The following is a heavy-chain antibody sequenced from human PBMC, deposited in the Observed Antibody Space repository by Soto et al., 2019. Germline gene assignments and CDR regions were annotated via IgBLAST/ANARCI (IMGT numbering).Heavy chain of an antibody. V-gene: IGHV3-23*01. CDR2: ISGSGGST. J-gene: IGHJ4*02. D-gene: IGHD2-15*01. Sequence: GGSLRLSCAASGFTFSSYAMSWVRQAPGKGLEWVSAISGSGGSTYYADSVKGRFTISRDNSKNTLYLQMNSLRAEDTAVYYCAKVGYCSGGSCQSPYEDFGDFDYWGQGTLVTVSS. CDR1: GFTFSSYA. CDR3: AKVGYCSGGSCQSPYEDFGDFDY.